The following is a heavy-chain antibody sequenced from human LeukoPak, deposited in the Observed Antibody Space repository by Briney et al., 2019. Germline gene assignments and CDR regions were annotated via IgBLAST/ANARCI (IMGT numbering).Heavy chain of an antibody. CDR2: INSDGSTT. D-gene: IGHD6-6*01. CDR1: GFTFDDYG. Sequence: GGSLRLSCAASGFTFDDYGMSWVRQAPGKGLVWVARINSDGSTTSYADSVKGRFTISRDNAKNSLYLQMNSLTAGDTAVYYCASTIAGREYWGQGTLVTVSS. V-gene: IGHV3-74*01. J-gene: IGHJ4*02. CDR3: ASTIAGREY.